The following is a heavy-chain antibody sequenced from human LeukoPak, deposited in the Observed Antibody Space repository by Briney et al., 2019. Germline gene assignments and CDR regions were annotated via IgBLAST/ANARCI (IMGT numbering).Heavy chain of an antibody. CDR3: ARSFSGFGELLPSYYFDY. Sequence: ASVKVSCKASGYTFTSYYMHWVRQAPGQGLEWMGIINPSGGSTSYAQKFQGRVTMTRDTSTSTVYMELSSLRSEDTAVYYCARSFSGFGELLPSYYFDYWGQGTLVTVSS. D-gene: IGHD3-10*01. CDR1: GYTFTSYY. CDR2: INPSGGST. J-gene: IGHJ4*02. V-gene: IGHV1-46*01.